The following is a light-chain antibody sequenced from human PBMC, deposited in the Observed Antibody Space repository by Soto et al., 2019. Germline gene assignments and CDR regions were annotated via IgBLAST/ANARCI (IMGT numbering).Light chain of an antibody. V-gene: IGLV2-14*01. CDR1: STDVGAYNY. CDR3: ISYTGKSSSYV. CDR2: EVT. J-gene: IGLJ1*01. Sequence: QSVLAHPASVSWSPGQSITISCTGTSTDVGAYNYVAWYQQHPGKAPKLIIYEVTNRPSGVSYRFSASKSGNTASLTISGLHSEDEADYYCISYTGKSSSYVFGTGTKVTV.